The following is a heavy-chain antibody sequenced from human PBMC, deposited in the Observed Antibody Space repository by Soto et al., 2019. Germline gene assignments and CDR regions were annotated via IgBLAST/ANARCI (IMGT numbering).Heavy chain of an antibody. Sequence: PSETLSLTCAVSGGSISSSNWWSWVRQPPGKGLEWIGEIYHSGSTNYNPSLKSRVTISVDRSKNQFSLKLSSVTAADTAVYYCARSGPYCGGDCYWSAVVTPYYYYGMDVWGQGTTVTVSS. D-gene: IGHD2-21*02. V-gene: IGHV4-4*02. CDR2: IYHSGST. CDR3: ARSGPYCGGDCYWSAVVTPYYYYGMDV. J-gene: IGHJ6*02. CDR1: GGSISSSNW.